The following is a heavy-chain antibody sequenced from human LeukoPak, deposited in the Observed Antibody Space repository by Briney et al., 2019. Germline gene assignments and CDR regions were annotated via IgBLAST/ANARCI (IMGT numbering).Heavy chain of an antibody. CDR3: ARLRQDYPSDY. Sequence: GGSLRLSCAASGFSFSSYWMHWVRQAPGKGLVWVSRINVVGSSTTYTDSVKGRFTISRDNAKNSLYLQMNSLRAEDTAVYYCARLRQDYPSDYWGQGTLVTVSS. D-gene: IGHD4-11*01. J-gene: IGHJ4*02. V-gene: IGHV3-74*01. CDR1: GFSFSSYW. CDR2: INVVGSST.